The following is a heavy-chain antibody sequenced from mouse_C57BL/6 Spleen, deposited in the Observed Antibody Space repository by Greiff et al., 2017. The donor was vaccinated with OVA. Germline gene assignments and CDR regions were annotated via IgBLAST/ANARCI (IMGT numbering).Heavy chain of an antibody. J-gene: IGHJ1*03. D-gene: IGHD1-1*01. Sequence: VKLQESGAELMKPGASVKLSCKATGYTFTGYWIEWVKQRPGHGLEWIGEILPGSGSTNYNEKFKGKATFTADTSSNTAYMQLSSLTTEDSAIYYCARFPFITTVVADWYCDVWGTGTTVTVSS. CDR2: ILPGSGST. CDR3: ARFPFITTVVADWYCDV. CDR1: GYTFTGYW. V-gene: IGHV1-9*01.